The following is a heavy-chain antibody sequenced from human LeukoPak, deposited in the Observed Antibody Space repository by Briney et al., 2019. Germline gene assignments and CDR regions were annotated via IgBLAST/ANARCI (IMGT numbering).Heavy chain of an antibody. CDR1: GFTFGRHW. V-gene: IGHV3-7*01. Sequence: PGGSLRLSCAASGFTFGRHWMNWVRQAPGKGLEWVASITPDGRDRYYVESVKGRFTVSRDNAKNSSSLQMISLRGEDTAVYFCARSNYGTYDYWGQGALVTVSS. CDR2: ITPDGRDR. CDR3: ARSNYGTYDY. D-gene: IGHD1-26*01. J-gene: IGHJ4*02.